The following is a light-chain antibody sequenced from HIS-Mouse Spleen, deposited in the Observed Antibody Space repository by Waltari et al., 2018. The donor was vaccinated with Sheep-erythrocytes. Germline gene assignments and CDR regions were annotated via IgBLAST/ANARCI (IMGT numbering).Light chain of an antibody. CDR2: QYS. CDR3: QAWDSSTAWV. Sequence: SYELTQPPSVSVSPGQTASITCSGDKLGEKYACWYQQNPGQSPVVVIYQYSKRPSGVPGRFSGSNSGNTATLTLSGTQAMDEADYYCQAWDSSTAWVFGGGTKLTVL. J-gene: IGLJ3*02. CDR1: KLGEKY. V-gene: IGLV3-1*01.